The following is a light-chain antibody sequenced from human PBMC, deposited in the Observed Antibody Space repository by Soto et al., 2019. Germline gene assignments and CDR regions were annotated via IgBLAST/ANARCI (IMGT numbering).Light chain of an antibody. V-gene: IGKV3-11*01. CDR2: DAS. CDR1: PSVIVY. CDR3: QQRSNWPRLN. J-gene: IGKJ5*01. Sequence: EIVLPLSPATLSLSPVEIAPLSFMSSPSVIVYLALFQQKPGQAPRLLIYDASNRATGIPARFSGSGSGTDFTLTISSLEPEDFSVYYCQQRSNWPRLNFGQGTQLDIK.